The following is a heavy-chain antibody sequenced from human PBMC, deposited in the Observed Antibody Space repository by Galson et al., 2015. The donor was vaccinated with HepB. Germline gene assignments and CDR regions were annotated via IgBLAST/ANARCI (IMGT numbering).Heavy chain of an antibody. CDR1: GFTFSSYS. D-gene: IGHD1-14*01. V-gene: IGHV3-48*02. CDR3: ARDPPDFRYYYYGMDV. Sequence: SLRLSCAASGFTFSSYSMNWVRQAPGKGLEWVSYISSSSSTIYYADSVKGRFTISRDNAKNSLYLQMNSLRDEDTAVYYCARDPPDFRYYYYGMDVWGQGTTVTVSS. CDR2: ISSSSSTI. J-gene: IGHJ6*02.